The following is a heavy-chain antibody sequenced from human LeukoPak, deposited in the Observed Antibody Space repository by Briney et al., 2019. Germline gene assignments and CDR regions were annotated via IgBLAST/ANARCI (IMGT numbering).Heavy chain of an antibody. CDR2: ISYSGVNT. D-gene: IGHD2-15*01. CDR1: GFTFSNFA. V-gene: IGHV3-23*01. J-gene: IGHJ4*02. Sequence: PGGSLRLSCAASGFTFSNFAMGWVRQAPGKGLEWVSSISYSGVNTYYADSVKGRFTISRDNSKNTLYLQMNSLRAEDTAVYYCAKDPGPLVADYWGQGTLVTVSS. CDR3: AKDPGPLVADY.